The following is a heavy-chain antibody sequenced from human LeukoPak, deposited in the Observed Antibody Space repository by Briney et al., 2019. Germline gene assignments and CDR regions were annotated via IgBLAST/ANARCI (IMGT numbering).Heavy chain of an antibody. D-gene: IGHD3-16*01. CDR1: GDSFSSNSAA. Sequence: SQTLSLTCAISGDSFSSNSAAWNWVRQSPSRGLEWLGRTYYRSKWFNDYSISVKSRIIVNPDTAKNQFSLQLTSVTPEDTAVYYCARDGGLGLDYFDYWGQGTLVTVSS. CDR3: ARDGGLGLDYFDY. V-gene: IGHV6-1*01. CDR2: TYYRSKWFN. J-gene: IGHJ4*02.